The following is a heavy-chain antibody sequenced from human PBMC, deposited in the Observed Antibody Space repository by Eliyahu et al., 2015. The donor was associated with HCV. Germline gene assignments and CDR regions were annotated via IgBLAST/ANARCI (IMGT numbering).Heavy chain of an antibody. CDR1: GYDFTXYX. J-gene: IGHJ4*03. V-gene: IGHV5-51*01. CDR2: IYRDDSXT. Sequence: EVQLVQSGAEVKKPGESLKISCKGSGYDFTXYXXGWVRQXPGKGLDWVAIIYRDDSXTRYNPSSQGQVTISADKSLSTAYLQWSSLKASDTAMYYCVSLRDGYFDYWGQGTLVTVSS. D-gene: IGHD5-24*01. CDR3: VSLRDGYFDY.